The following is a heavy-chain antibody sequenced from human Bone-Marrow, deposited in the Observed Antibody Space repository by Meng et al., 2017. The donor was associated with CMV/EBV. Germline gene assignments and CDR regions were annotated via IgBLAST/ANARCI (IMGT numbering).Heavy chain of an antibody. CDR3: ARERWS. V-gene: IGHV1-69*04. CDR2: IIPMLEIT. D-gene: IGHD2-15*01. CDR1: GYTFTAHY. Sequence: SVKVSCKASGYTFTAHYFHWVRQAPGQGLEWMGRIIPMLEITNYAQRFQGRVTITADKSTTTAYMELSSLTSEDTAVYYCARERWSWGQGTLVTASS. J-gene: IGHJ5*02.